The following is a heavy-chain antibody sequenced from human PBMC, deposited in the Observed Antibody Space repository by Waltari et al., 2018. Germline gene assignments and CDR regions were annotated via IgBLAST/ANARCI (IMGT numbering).Heavy chain of an antibody. J-gene: IGHJ4*02. CDR3: ARATTVTYFDY. Sequence: QVQLQESGPGLVKPSETLSLTCTVSGGSISSHYWSWIRQPPGKGLEWIGYIYYSGSTNYNPSLKSRVTISVDTSKNQFPLKLSSVTAADTAVYYCARATTVTYFDYWGQGTLVTVSS. CDR1: GGSISSHY. V-gene: IGHV4-59*11. CDR2: IYYSGST. D-gene: IGHD4-17*01.